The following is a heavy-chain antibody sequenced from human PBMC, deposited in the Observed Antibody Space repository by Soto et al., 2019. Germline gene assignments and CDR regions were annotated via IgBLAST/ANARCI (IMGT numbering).Heavy chain of an antibody. V-gene: IGHV1-8*01. Sequence: ASVKVSCKASGYTFTSYDINWVRQATGQGLEWMGWMNPNSGNTGYAQKFQGRVTMTRNTSISTAYMELSSLRSEDTAVYYCAIWGYYYDSSGYYRIFDYWSQGTLVTVSS. D-gene: IGHD3-22*01. CDR2: MNPNSGNT. CDR3: AIWGYYYDSSGYYRIFDY. J-gene: IGHJ4*02. CDR1: GYTFTSYD.